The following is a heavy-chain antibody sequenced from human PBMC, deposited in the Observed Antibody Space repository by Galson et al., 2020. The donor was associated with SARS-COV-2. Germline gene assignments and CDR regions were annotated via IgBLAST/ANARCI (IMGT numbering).Heavy chain of an antibody. CDR3: AKDSREYYYETDNYYPPRRGYYYGMDV. CDR2: LSHDVINK. Sequence: GGSLRLSCAASGFRFSSFGIHWVRQAPGKGLEWVALLSHDVINKYYADSVKGRFTIDRDNFKNTPYLHMNSLRVEDTAVYYCAKDSREYYYETDNYYPPRRGYYYGMDVWGQGTTVTVAS. V-gene: IGHV3-30*18. D-gene: IGHD3-22*01. CDR1: GFRFSSFG. J-gene: IGHJ6*02.